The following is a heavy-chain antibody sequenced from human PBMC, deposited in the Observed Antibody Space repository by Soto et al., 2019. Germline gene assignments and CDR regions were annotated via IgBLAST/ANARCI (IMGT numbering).Heavy chain of an antibody. CDR3: ARIYYYDSSGYYPPGANWFDP. CDR1: GGSISSGGYY. Sequence: SETLSLTCTVSGGSISSGGYYWSWIRQHPGKGLEWIGYIYYSGSTYYNPSLKSRVTISVDTSKNQFSLKLSSVTAADTAVYYCARIYYYDSSGYYPPGANWFDPWGQGTLVTVSS. CDR2: IYYSGST. J-gene: IGHJ5*02. V-gene: IGHV4-31*03. D-gene: IGHD3-22*01.